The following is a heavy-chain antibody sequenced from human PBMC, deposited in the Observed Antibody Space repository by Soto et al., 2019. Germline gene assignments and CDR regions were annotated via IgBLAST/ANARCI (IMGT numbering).Heavy chain of an antibody. Sequence: GGSLRLSCAASGFTFSTHTMSWVRQAPGKGLEWVSSISSGGTTTFYAASVEGRFTISRDKSKNTLYLQMNSLRADDTAVYYCAREGGSIGGWFGRKFDSWGQGTQVTVSS. CDR1: GFTFSTHT. CDR2: ISSGGTTT. CDR3: AREGGSIGGWFGRKFDS. V-gene: IGHV3-23*01. J-gene: IGHJ4*02. D-gene: IGHD6-19*01.